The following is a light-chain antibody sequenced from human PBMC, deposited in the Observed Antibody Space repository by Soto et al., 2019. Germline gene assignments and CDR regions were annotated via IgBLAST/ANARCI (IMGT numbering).Light chain of an antibody. CDR3: QEYNSAPP. V-gene: IGKV1-27*01. Sequence: DIQMTQSPSSLSASVGDRVTITCRASQGISNYLAWYQQKPGKVPKLLIYAASTLQSGVPSRFSGSGSGTDFTLTISSLQPEDVATYYCQEYNSAPPFGPGTKVDIK. CDR2: AAS. J-gene: IGKJ3*01. CDR1: QGISNY.